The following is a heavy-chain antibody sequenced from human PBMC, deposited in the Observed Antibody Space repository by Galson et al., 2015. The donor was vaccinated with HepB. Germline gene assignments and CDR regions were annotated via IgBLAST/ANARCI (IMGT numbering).Heavy chain of an antibody. D-gene: IGHD2-2*01. CDR2: IYWNDDK. J-gene: IGHJ3*02. CDR3: AHSFVLVPANRAAFDI. Sequence: PALVKPTQTLTLTCTFSGFSLSTSGVGVGWIRQPPGKALEWLALIYWNDDKRYSPSLKSRLTITRDTSKNQVVLTMTNMDPVDTATYYCAHSFVLVPANRAAFDIWGQGTMVPASS. V-gene: IGHV2-5*01. CDR1: GFSLSTSGVG.